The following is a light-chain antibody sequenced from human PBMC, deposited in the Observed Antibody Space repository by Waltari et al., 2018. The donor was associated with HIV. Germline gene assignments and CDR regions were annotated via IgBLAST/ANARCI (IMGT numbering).Light chain of an antibody. CDR1: SSDVGGYNY. J-gene: IGLJ3*02. Sequence: GQSVTISCTGTSSDVGGYNYVSWYQQNPGKAPKFIIYDVTKRPSGVPDRFSGSKSGNTASLTISGLQAEDEADYYCCSYAGNYPVLFGGGTKLTVL. V-gene: IGLV2-11*01. CDR3: CSYAGNYPVL. CDR2: DVT.